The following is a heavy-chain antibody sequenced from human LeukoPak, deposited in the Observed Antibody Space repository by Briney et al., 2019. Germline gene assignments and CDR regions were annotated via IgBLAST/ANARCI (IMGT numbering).Heavy chain of an antibody. D-gene: IGHD1-26*01. CDR1: GGSISSYY. J-gene: IGHJ3*02. CDR2: IYYSGST. V-gene: IGHV4-59*01. CDR3: ARGGSYEDAFDI. Sequence: SETLPLTCTVSGGSISSYYWSWIRQPPGKGLEWIGYIYYSGSTNYNPSLKSRVTISVDTSKNQFSLKLSSVTAADTAVYYCARGGSYEDAFDIWGQGTMVTVSS.